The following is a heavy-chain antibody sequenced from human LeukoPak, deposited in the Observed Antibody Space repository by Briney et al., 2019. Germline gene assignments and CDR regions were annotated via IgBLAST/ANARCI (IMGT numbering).Heavy chain of an antibody. CDR2: VWYDGSNK. V-gene: IGHV3-33*01. CDR1: GFIFSNYG. Sequence: SGGSLRLSCAASGFIFSNYGMHWARQAPGKGLEWVAVVWYDGSNKYYADSVKGRFTISRDNSKNMLYLQMNSLRAEDTAVYYCARDPSLRVTLDYWGQGTLVTVSS. J-gene: IGHJ4*02. D-gene: IGHD4-4*01. CDR3: ARDPSLRVTLDY.